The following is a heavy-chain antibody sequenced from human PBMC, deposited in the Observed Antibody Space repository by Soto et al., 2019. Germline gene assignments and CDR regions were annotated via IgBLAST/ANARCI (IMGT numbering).Heavy chain of an antibody. Sequence: PGGSLRLSCAASGFTFSSYGMHWVRQAPGKGLEWVAVISYDGSNKYYADSVKGRFTISRDNSKNTLYLQMNSLRAEDTAVYYRAKDHELELLSNWFDPWGQGTLVTVSS. CDR2: ISYDGSNK. D-gene: IGHD1-26*01. V-gene: IGHV3-30*18. J-gene: IGHJ5*02. CDR1: GFTFSSYG. CDR3: AKDHELELLSNWFDP.